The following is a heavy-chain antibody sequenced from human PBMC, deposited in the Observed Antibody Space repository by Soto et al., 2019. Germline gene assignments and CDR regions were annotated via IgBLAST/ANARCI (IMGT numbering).Heavy chain of an antibody. CDR3: ARVEEYYYYGMDV. V-gene: IGHV3-21*01. J-gene: IGHJ6*02. CDR1: GFPFSNYW. Sequence: GGSLRLSCAASGFPFSNYWMHWVRQAPGKGLVWVSPINSSSSNIYYADSVKGRFTISRDNAKNSLYLQMNSLRAEDTAVYYCARVEEYYYYGMDVWGQGTTVTVSS. CDR2: INSSSSNI.